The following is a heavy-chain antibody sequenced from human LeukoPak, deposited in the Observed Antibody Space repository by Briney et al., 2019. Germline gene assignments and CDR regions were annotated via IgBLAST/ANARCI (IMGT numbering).Heavy chain of an antibody. Sequence: GGPLRLSCTASAFTLGDWYMSWIRQAPGKGLEWISYISNIGTTTYYAESVKGRFTISRDNAKNSLYLQMNSLRAEDTAVYYCACDFRYLGHDFWGQGTLVTVSS. CDR1: AFTLGDWY. D-gene: IGHD2-21*02. V-gene: IGHV3-11*01. J-gene: IGHJ4*02. CDR3: ACDFRYLGHDF. CDR2: ISNIGTTT.